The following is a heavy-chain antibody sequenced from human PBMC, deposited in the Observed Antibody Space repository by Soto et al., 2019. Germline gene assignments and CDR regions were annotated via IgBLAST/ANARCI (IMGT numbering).Heavy chain of an antibody. Sequence: PSETLSLTCTVSGGSISSGGYSWSWIRQPPGKGLEWIGYMYHSGSTYYNPSLKSRVTITRDVSTNTAYMELTSLRSEDTAVYYCAADLAPTDPYNWFEPWGQGTLVTVSS. V-gene: IGHV4-30-2*01. CDR1: GGSISSGGYS. D-gene: IGHD1-1*01. CDR3: AADLAPTDPYNWFEP. J-gene: IGHJ5*02. CDR2: MYHSGST.